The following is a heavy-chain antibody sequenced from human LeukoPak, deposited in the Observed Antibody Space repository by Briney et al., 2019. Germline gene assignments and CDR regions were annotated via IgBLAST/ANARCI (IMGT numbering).Heavy chain of an antibody. Sequence: SETLSLTCTVSGGSISSYYWSWIRQPAGKGLEWIGRIYTSGSTNYNPSLKSRVTISVDTSKNQFSLKLSSVTAADTAVYYCARLGRPVDTAMVTMYYFDYWGQGTLVTVSS. J-gene: IGHJ4*02. CDR3: ARLGRPVDTAMVTMYYFDY. CDR1: GGSISSYY. D-gene: IGHD5-18*01. V-gene: IGHV4-4*07. CDR2: IYTSGST.